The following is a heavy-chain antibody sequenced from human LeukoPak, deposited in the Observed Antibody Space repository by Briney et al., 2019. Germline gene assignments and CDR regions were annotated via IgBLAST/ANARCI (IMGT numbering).Heavy chain of an antibody. CDR1: RGSLSNNDYY. J-gene: IGHJ4*02. CDR2: IYYSGST. CDR3: ASIRFTNYNRVFDF. D-gene: IGHD1-7*01. Sequence: PSETLSLTCTVSRGSLSNNDYYWGWIRQPPGMGLEWIGSIYYSGSTNYNPSLKSRVTISVDTSKNQFSLKLSSVTAADTAIYYCASIRFTNYNRVFDFWGQGTPVTVSS. V-gene: IGHV4-39*01.